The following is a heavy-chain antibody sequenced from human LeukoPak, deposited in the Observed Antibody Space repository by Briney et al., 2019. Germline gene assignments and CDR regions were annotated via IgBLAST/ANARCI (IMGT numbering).Heavy chain of an antibody. CDR3: ASSTGSGSYYPLFDY. D-gene: IGHD3-10*01. Sequence: SQTLSFTCTVSGGSISSGSYSWNWIRQPAGKGLEWIWRIYTSGSTNYNPSLKSRVTMSVDTSKNQFSMKLSSVTAADTAVYYCASSTGSGSYYPLFDYWGQGTLVTVSS. J-gene: IGHJ4*02. CDR2: IYTSGST. V-gene: IGHV4-61*02. CDR1: GGSISSGSYS.